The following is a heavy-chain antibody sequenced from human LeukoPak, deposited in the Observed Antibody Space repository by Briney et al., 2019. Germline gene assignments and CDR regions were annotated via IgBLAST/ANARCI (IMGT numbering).Heavy chain of an antibody. J-gene: IGHJ4*02. CDR1: GGSISSYY. CDR3: ARLYDSSGYYNFDY. CDR2: IYYSGST. D-gene: IGHD3-22*01. V-gene: IGHV4-59*08. Sequence: SETLSLTCTVSGGSISSYYWSWIRQPPGKGLEWIGYIYYSGSTNYNPSLKSRVTISVDTSKNQFSLKLSSVTAADTAVYYCARLYDSSGYYNFDYWGQGTLVTVSS.